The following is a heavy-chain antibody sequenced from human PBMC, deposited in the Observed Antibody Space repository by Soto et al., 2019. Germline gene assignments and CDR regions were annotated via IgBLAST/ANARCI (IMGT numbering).Heavy chain of an antibody. D-gene: IGHD3-22*01. V-gene: IGHV1-18*03. CDR3: ARFRSADYYVSSGYPGDY. J-gene: IGHJ4*02. Sequence: QVQLVQSGAEVKKPGASVKDSCKASGYTFTSYGISWVRQAPGQGLEWMGWISAYNGNTNYAQKLQGRDIMTTDTSTRTAYMELRSLGSDDMAVYYCARFRSADYYVSSGYPGDYWGQGTLVTVSS. CDR2: ISAYNGNT. CDR1: GYTFTSYG.